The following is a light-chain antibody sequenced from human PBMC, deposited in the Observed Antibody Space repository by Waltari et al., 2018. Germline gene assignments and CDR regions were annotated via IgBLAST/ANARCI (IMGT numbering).Light chain of an antibody. CDR3: CSYAGSSTYV. V-gene: IGLV2-23*02. CDR2: DVS. J-gene: IGLJ1*01. CDR1: SSDVGGYNY. Sequence: QSALTQPASVSGSPGQSITISCTGTSSDVGGYNYASWYQPHPGKAPKLMIYDVSKRPSGVSNRFSGSKSGNTASLTISGLQAEDEADYYCCSYAGSSTYVFGTGTKVTVL.